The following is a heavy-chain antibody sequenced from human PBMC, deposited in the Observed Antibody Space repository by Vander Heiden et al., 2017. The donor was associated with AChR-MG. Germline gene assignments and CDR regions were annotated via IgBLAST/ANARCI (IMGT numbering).Heavy chain of an antibody. D-gene: IGHD2-21*01. CDR1: GVTFSSSS. CDR2: IKYDGKFR. Sequence: QVQLVETGGGVAQPGRLLRLSCVASGVTFSSSSLHWVRQAPGKGLEWVAVIKYDGKFRFYADSVKGRFSISRDTFMNTLYLQMNSLRAEDTAVYYCAREGSASDDTFDIWGQGTLVTVSS. CDR3: AREGSASDDTFDI. J-gene: IGHJ3*02. V-gene: IGHV3-30*04.